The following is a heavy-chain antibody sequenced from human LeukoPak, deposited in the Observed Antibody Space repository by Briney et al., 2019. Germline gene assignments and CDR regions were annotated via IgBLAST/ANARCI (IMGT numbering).Heavy chain of an antibody. V-gene: IGHV4-59*08. CDR2: VSYSGST. CDR3: ARSSYGDHFNY. J-gene: IGHJ4*02. D-gene: IGHD4-17*01. Sequence: PSETLSLTCTVSGVSINNHYGTWIRQPPGKGLEFIGYVSYSGSTNYNPSLKSRVTISVDTSKTQFSLTLSSVTAADTAVYYCARSSYGDHFNYWGLGALVTVSS. CDR1: GVSINNHY.